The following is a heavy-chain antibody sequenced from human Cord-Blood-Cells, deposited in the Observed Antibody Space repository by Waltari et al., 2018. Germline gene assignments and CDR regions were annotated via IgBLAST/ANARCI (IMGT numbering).Heavy chain of an antibody. V-gene: IGHV3-33*01. J-gene: IGHJ3*02. CDR2: IWYDGSNK. D-gene: IGHD4-17*01. CDR3: AREFTTPHDAFDI. Sequence: QVQLVESGGGVVQPGRSLSFSCAASGFTFSSYGMHWVRQAPGKGLEWVAVIWYDGSNKYYADSVKGRFTISRDNSKNTLYLQMNSLRAEDTAVYYCAREFTTPHDAFDIWGQGTMVTVSS. CDR1: GFTFSSYG.